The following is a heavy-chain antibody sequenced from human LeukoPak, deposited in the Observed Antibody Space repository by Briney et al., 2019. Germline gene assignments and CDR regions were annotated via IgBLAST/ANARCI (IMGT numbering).Heavy chain of an antibody. Sequence: GGSLRLSCAASGFTFGSYAMSWVRQAPGKGLEWVSAISGSGGNTYYADSVRGRFTISRDNSKNTLYLQMNSLRAEDTAVYYCAKEIMETTYFDYWGQGTLVTVSS. J-gene: IGHJ4*02. CDR2: ISGSGGNT. V-gene: IGHV3-23*01. D-gene: IGHD3-16*01. CDR1: GFTFGSYA. CDR3: AKEIMETTYFDY.